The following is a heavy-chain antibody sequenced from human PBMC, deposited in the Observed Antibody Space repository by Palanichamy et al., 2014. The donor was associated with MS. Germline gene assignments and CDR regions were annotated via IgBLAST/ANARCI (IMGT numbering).Heavy chain of an antibody. CDR1: GDTFNPYH. CDR2: ITARNLKT. D-gene: IGHD3-16*02. CDR3: ARGNFNYMWETSRFDS. V-gene: IGHV1-3*01. J-gene: IGHJ4*02. Sequence: QVQLVQSGAEVKKPGASVKVSCKASGDTFNPYHMHWVRQAPGQHFEWMGWITARNLKTKYSQRFQDRLTITRDTSANTVYMELTSLKSDDSAVYYCARGNFNYMWETSRFDSWGQGTLVTVSS.